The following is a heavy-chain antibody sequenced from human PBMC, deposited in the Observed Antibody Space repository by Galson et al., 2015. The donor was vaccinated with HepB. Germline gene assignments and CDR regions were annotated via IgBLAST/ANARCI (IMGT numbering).Heavy chain of an antibody. Sequence: SLRLSCAASGFTVSSNYMSWVRQAPGKGLEWVSIIYSGTSTYYAHSVRGRFTISRHNFKNTLYLQMNSLRAEDTAVYYCARGPRYYYDSSGPGYFDYLGQGTLVTVSS. CDR1: GFTVSSNY. CDR3: ARGPRYYYDSSGPGYFDY. CDR2: IYSGTST. D-gene: IGHD3-22*01. V-gene: IGHV3-53*04. J-gene: IGHJ4*02.